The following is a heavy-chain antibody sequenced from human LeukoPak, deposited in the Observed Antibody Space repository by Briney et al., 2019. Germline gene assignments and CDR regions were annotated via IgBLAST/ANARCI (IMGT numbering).Heavy chain of an antibody. CDR2: ISAYNGNT. D-gene: IGHD1-26*01. CDR3: ARVPGIVGATGAFDI. CDR1: GYTFTSYG. Sequence: ASVKVSCKASGYTFTSYGISWVRQAPGQGLEWMGWISAYNGNTNYAQKLQGRVTMTTDTSTSTAYMELRSLRSDDTAVYYCARVPGIVGATGAFDIWGQGTMVTVSS. V-gene: IGHV1-18*01. J-gene: IGHJ3*02.